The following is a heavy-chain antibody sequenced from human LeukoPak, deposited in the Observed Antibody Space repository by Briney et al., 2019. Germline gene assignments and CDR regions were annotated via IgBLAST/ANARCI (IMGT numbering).Heavy chain of an antibody. J-gene: IGHJ5*02. Sequence: PGGSLRLSCAASGFTFSSYAMHWVRQAPGKGLEWVALISYDGSNKYYADSVKGRFTISRDNSKNTLYLQMNSLRAEDTAVYYCAGGVGYSGWFDPWGQGTLVTVSS. CDR2: ISYDGSNK. CDR3: AGGVGYSGWFDP. V-gene: IGHV3-30-3*01. D-gene: IGHD5-18*01. CDR1: GFTFSSYA.